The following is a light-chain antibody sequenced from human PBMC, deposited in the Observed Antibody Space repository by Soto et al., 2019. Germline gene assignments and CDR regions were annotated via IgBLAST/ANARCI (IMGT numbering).Light chain of an antibody. CDR1: QSVSSY. CDR3: QQRSDWVT. Sequence: VLTQSPAPLSLSPGERATLSCRASQSVSSYLVWYQQKPSQAPRLLIYDGANTATGIPARFSGSGSGTDFTLTSSSLEPEDSAVYYCQQRSDWVTFGQGTKLEIK. CDR2: DGA. J-gene: IGKJ2*01. V-gene: IGKV3-11*01.